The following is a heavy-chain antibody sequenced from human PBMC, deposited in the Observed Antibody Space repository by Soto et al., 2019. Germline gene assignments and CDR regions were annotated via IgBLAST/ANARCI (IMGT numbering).Heavy chain of an antibody. CDR3: ARLVGWYSSGWYYYYGMDV. CDR1: GGSISSSSYY. V-gene: IGHV4-39*01. Sequence: SETLSLTCSVSGGSISSSSYYWGWIRQPPRKGLEWNGSIYYSGSTYYNPSLKSRVTISVDTSKNQFSLKLSSVTAADTAVYYCARLVGWYSSGWYYYYGMDVWGQGTTVTVSS. J-gene: IGHJ6*02. D-gene: IGHD6-19*01. CDR2: IYYSGST.